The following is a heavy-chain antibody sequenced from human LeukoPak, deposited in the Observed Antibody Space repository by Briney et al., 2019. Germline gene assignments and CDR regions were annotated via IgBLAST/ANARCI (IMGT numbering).Heavy chain of an antibody. Sequence: GGSLRLSCVVSGFNSEDHAMHWVRQAPGKGLEWVSGIYWSSSGTGYADSVKGRFTISRDNAKNSLYLQMNSLRAEDTAVYYCARGYCSSTSCYVYFDYWGQGTLVTVSS. J-gene: IGHJ4*02. CDR1: GFNSEDHA. CDR2: IYWSSSGT. D-gene: IGHD2-2*01. V-gene: IGHV3-9*02. CDR3: ARGYCSSTSCYVYFDY.